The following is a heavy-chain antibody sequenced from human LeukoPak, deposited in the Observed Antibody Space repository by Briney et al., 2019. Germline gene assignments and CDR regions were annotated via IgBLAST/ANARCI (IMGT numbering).Heavy chain of an antibody. D-gene: IGHD6-13*01. V-gene: IGHV5-51*01. Sequence: GESLKISCKGSGYGFTSSWIGWLRQMPGKGLEWMGIIYPGASDTRYSPSFQGQVTISVDKSITTAYLQWSSLKASDTAMYYCARDMAAAGTDVFDYWGQGTLVTVSS. J-gene: IGHJ4*02. CDR2: IYPGASDT. CDR1: GYGFTSSW. CDR3: ARDMAAAGTDVFDY.